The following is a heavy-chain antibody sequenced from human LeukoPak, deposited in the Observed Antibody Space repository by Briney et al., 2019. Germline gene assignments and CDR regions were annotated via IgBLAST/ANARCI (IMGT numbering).Heavy chain of an antibody. Sequence: PGGSLRLSCAASGFTFDNFAMSWVRQAPGKGPEWVSSVSASGETTYYAASVKGRFTISRDTSKSTLSLQMHSLRVEDTAIFYCIKEPGYSMSHVYEHWGQGTLVTVSS. CDR3: IKEPGYSMSHVYEH. CDR1: GFTFDNFA. D-gene: IGHD1-26*01. J-gene: IGHJ4*02. CDR2: VSASGETT. V-gene: IGHV3-23*01.